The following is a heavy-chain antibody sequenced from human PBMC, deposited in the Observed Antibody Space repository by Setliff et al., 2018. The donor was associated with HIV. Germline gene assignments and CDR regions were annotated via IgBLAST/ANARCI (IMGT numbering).Heavy chain of an antibody. J-gene: IGHJ4*02. Sequence: PSETLSLTCTVSGVSINTDNFYWSWIRQHPGKGLEWIGYIYYSGSTYYNPSLKSRVTISIDTSKHQFSLKLSSVTAADTAVYYCARTYGSGSYYQGRYFDYWGQGTLVTVSS. D-gene: IGHD3-10*01. CDR1: GVSINTDNFY. CDR3: ARTYGSGSYYQGRYFDY. CDR2: IYYSGST. V-gene: IGHV4-31*03.